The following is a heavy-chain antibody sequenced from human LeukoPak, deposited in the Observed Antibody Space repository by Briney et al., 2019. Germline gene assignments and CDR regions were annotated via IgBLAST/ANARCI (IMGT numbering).Heavy chain of an antibody. J-gene: IGHJ5*02. CDR1: GGTFSSYA. D-gene: IGHD2-2*02. CDR2: IIPIFGTA. V-gene: IGHV1-69*13. CDR3: ARVSVGACSSTSCYTVWFDP. Sequence: ASVKVSCKASGGTFSSYAISWVRQAPGQGLEWMGGIIPIFGTANYAQKFQGRVTITADESTSTAYMELRSLRSDDTAVYYCARVSVGACSSTSCYTVWFDPWGQGTLVTVSS.